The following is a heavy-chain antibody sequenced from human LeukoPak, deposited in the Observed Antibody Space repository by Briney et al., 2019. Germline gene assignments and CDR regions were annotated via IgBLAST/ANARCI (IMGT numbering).Heavy chain of an antibody. CDR2: INRSGST. CDR3: ARGRMGSGGFDY. D-gene: IGHD3-10*01. CDR1: GGSFSGYY. Sequence: SETLSLTCAVYGGSFSGYYWSWIRQPPGKGLEWIGEINRSGSTNYNPSLKSRVTISVDTSKNQFSLKLSSVTAADTAVYYCARGRMGSGGFDYWGQGTLVTVSS. J-gene: IGHJ4*02. V-gene: IGHV4-34*01.